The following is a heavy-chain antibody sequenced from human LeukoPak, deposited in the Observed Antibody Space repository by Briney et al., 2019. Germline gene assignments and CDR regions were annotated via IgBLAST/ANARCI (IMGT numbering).Heavy chain of an antibody. CDR2: MRYDGRND. D-gene: IGHD3-3*01. Sequence: GGSLRLSCAASGFSFNAYGMHWVRQAPGKGLEWGAFMRYDGRNDYYGDSVKGRFTVSRDTSRNTLYLQMDSLRAEDTAVYYCAKDWYYDFWTGSVFESWGQGILVTVSS. V-gene: IGHV3-30*02. CDR3: AKDWYYDFWTGSVFES. J-gene: IGHJ4*02. CDR1: GFSFNAYG.